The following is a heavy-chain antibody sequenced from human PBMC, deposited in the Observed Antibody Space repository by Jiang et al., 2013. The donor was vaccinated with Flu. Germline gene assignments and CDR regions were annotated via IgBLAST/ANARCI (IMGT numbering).Heavy chain of an antibody. V-gene: IGHV3-21*01. J-gene: IGHJ6*02. Sequence: SCAASGFPFSSYYMNWVRQAPGKGLEWVSYISSRSSYTYYTDSVKGRFTISRDNAKNSLYLQMNSLRAEDTAVYYCARAGYCGADCNAMDVWGQGTTVTVSS. D-gene: IGHD2-21*02. CDR1: GFPFSSYY. CDR3: ARAGYCGADCNAMDV. CDR2: ISSRSSYT.